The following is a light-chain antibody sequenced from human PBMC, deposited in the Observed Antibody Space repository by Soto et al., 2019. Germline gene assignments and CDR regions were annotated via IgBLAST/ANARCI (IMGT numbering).Light chain of an antibody. J-gene: IGKJ2*01. V-gene: IGKV3-20*01. CDR3: QQYGSSPYT. CDR2: GAS. CDR1: QSVSSSY. Sequence: EIVLTQSPGTLSLSPGERATLSCRASQSVSSSYFAWYQQKPGQAPRLLIYGASSRAPGIPDRFSGSGSGTDFTLIISRLEPEDFAVYYCQQYGSSPYTFGHGTKLEIK.